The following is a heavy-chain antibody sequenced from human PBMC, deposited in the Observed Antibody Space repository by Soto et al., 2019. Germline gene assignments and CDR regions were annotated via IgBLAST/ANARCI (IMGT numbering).Heavy chain of an antibody. D-gene: IGHD1-26*01. Sequence: GGSLRLSCAASGFTVSSNYMSWVRQAPGKGLEWVGRIKSKTDGGTTDYAAPVKGRFTISRDDSKNTLYLQMNSLKTEDTAVYYCTTDRNSGSYLDYWGQGTLVTVSS. CDR2: IKSKTDGGTT. CDR1: GFTVSSNY. V-gene: IGHV3-15*01. J-gene: IGHJ4*02. CDR3: TTDRNSGSYLDY.